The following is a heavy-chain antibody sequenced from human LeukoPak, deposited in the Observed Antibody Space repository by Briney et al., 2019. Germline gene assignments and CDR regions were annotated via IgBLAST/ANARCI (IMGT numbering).Heavy chain of an antibody. CDR1: GYTFTSYD. CDR2: MNPNSGNT. Sequence: ASVKVSCKASGYTFTSYDINWVRQATGQGLEWMGWMNPNSGNTGYAQKFQGRVTMTRNTSISTAYMELSSLRSEDTAVYYCATTGVVPAAIRGVGYYHYYMDVWGKGTTVTVSS. CDR3: ATTGVVPAAIRGVGYYHYYMDV. D-gene: IGHD2-2*02. V-gene: IGHV1-8*01. J-gene: IGHJ6*03.